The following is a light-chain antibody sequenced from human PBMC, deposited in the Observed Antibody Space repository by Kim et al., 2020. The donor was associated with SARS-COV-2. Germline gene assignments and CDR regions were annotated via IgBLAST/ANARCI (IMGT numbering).Light chain of an antibody. CDR1: SSDVGGYNS. CDR3: SSYAGSSKYV. CDR2: EVS. Sequence: QSVLTQPPSASGSPGQSVTISCTGASSDVGGYNSVSWYQQHPAKAPKLMIYEVSKRPSGVPDRFSGSKSGNTASLTVSGLQAEDEADYYCSSYAGSSKYVFGTGTKVTVL. V-gene: IGLV2-8*01. J-gene: IGLJ1*01.